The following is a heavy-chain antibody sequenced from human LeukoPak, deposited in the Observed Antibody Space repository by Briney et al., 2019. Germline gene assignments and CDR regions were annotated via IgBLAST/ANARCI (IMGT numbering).Heavy chain of an antibody. Sequence: PSQTLSLTCTVSGGSISSGDYYWSWIRQPPGKGLEWIGYIYYSGSTYYNPSLKSRVTISVDTSKNQFSLKLSSVTAADTAVYYCARDNIAYGDYMAWFDPWGQGTLVTVSS. J-gene: IGHJ5*02. CDR1: GGSISSGDYY. CDR3: ARDNIAYGDYMAWFDP. D-gene: IGHD4-17*01. V-gene: IGHV4-30-4*01. CDR2: IYYSGST.